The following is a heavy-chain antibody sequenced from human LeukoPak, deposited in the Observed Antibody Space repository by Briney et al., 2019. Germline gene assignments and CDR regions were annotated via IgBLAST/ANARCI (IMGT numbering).Heavy chain of an antibody. J-gene: IGHJ4*02. CDR3: ARGAEGSSDYFDY. Sequence: GGSLRLSCAASGFTFSSCSMNWARQAPGKGLEWVSSISSSSSYIYYADSVKGRFTISRDNATNSLYLQMNSLRAEDTAVYYCARGAEGSSDYFDYWGQGTLVTVSS. D-gene: IGHD6-6*01. CDR2: ISSSSSYI. V-gene: IGHV3-21*01. CDR1: GFTFSSCS.